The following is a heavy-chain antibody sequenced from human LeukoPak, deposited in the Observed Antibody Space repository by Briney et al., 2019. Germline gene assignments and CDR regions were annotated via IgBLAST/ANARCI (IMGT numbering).Heavy chain of an antibody. D-gene: IGHD6-19*01. CDR3: ATDDIAVAGTNFDY. J-gene: IGHJ4*02. Sequence: SSVKGSCKASGYTFTRYGISWVRQAPGQRLEWIGLISAYNGNTNYAHHLQGRVTMTTDTSTSTAYMELRSLISDDTAVYFCATDDIAVAGTNFDYWGQGALVTVSS. CDR2: ISAYNGNT. V-gene: IGHV1-18*01. CDR1: GYTFTRYG.